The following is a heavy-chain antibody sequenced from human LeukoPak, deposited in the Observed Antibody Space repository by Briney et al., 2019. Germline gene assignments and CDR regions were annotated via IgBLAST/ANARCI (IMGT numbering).Heavy chain of an antibody. V-gene: IGHV4-34*01. Sequence: PSETLSLTCTVSGGSISNYYWSWIRQPPGKGLEWIGEINHSGSTNYNPSLKSRVTISVDTSKNQFSLKLSSVTAADTAVYYYAREGLYYDSSGFRGYGKGAFDIWGQGTMVTVSS. CDR1: GGSISNYY. CDR2: INHSGST. D-gene: IGHD3-22*01. J-gene: IGHJ3*02. CDR3: AREGLYYDSSGFRGYGKGAFDI.